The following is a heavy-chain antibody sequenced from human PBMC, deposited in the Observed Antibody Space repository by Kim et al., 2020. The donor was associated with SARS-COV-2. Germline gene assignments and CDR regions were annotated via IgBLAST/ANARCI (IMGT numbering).Heavy chain of an antibody. D-gene: IGHD3-10*01. Sequence: GGSLRLSCAASGFTFSSCAIHWVRQAPGKGLEWVAVISYDGSNKNYADSVTGRFTISRDNSKNTLYLQMNSLRAEDTALCYCARDPWSRLRGLTYSYYGMDVWGQGTTVTVSS. J-gene: IGHJ6*02. CDR2: ISYDGSNK. V-gene: IGHV3-30-3*01. CDR1: GFTFSSCA. CDR3: ARDPWSRLRGLTYSYYGMDV.